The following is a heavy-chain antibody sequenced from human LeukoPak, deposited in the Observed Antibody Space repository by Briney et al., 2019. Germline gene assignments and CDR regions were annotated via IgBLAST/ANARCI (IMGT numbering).Heavy chain of an antibody. CDR1: GFTFSSYG. D-gene: IGHD3-10*01. CDR3: AKDLGFGELPRGY. J-gene: IGHJ4*02. Sequence: GGSLRLSCAASGFTFSSYGMSWVRQAPGKGLEWVAFIRYDGSNKYYADSVKGRFTISRDNSKNTLYLQMNSLRAEDTAVYYCAKDLGFGELPRGYWGQGTLVTVSS. V-gene: IGHV3-30*02. CDR2: IRYDGSNK.